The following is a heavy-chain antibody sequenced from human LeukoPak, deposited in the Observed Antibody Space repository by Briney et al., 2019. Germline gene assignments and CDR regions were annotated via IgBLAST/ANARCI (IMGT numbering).Heavy chain of an antibody. V-gene: IGHV3-23*01. D-gene: IGHD6-19*01. CDR1: GFTFSSYA. CDR3: ARTRSGWYLDQ. CDR2: IRGSGGGT. Sequence: GGSLRLSCAASGFTFSSYAMSWVRQAPGKGLEWVSTIRGSGGGTYYADSVKGRFTISRDNAKSSLYQQMNSLRDEDTAVYYCARTRSGWYLDQWGQGTLVTVSS. J-gene: IGHJ4*02.